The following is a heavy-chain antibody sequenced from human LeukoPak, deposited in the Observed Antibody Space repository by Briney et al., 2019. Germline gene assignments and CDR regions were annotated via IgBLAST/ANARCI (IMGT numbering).Heavy chain of an antibody. CDR1: GGSISSYY. V-gene: IGHV4-4*07. CDR3: ASVRGYSGYVYFDY. D-gene: IGHD5-12*01. CDR2: IYTSGST. Sequence: SETLSLTCTVSGGSISSYYWSWIRQPAGKGLEWIGRIYTSGSTNYNPSLKSRVTMSVDTSKNQFSLKLSSVTAADTAVYYCASVRGYSGYVYFDYWGQGTLVTVSS. J-gene: IGHJ4*02.